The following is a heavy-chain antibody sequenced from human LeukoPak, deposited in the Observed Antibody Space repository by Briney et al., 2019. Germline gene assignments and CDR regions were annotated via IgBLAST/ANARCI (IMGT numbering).Heavy chain of an antibody. Sequence: GGSLRLSCAASGFTFSSYTMSWVRQAPGKGLEWVANIKQDGSEKYYVDSVKGRFTISRDNAKNSLYLQMNSLRAEDTAVYYCARENESSGWYFDYWGQGTLVTVSS. D-gene: IGHD6-19*01. V-gene: IGHV3-7*03. J-gene: IGHJ4*02. CDR3: ARENESSGWYFDY. CDR1: GFTFSSYT. CDR2: IKQDGSEK.